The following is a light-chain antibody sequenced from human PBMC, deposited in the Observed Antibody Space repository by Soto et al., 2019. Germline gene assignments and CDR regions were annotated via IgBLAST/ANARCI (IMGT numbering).Light chain of an antibody. CDR2: DTF. J-gene: IGKJ1*01. CDR3: QQSFTTPWT. CDR1: ESIRNE. V-gene: IGKV1-39*01. Sequence: DIQMIQSPSSLSASLGDRVTITCRPSESIRNELNWFQQRPGKAPRLLIYDTFTLQSGVPSRFSGSVSGTEFSLTISSLQAGDSAIYYCQQSFTTPWTFGQGTKVEI.